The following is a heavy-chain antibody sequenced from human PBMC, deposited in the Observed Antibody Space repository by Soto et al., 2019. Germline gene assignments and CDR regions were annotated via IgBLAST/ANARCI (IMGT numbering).Heavy chain of an antibody. Sequence: GGSLRLSCAASGFTFSSYGMHWVRQAPGKGLEWVAVISYDGSNKYYADSVKGRFTISRDNSKNTLYLQMNSLRAEDTAVYYCAKVVTMPYYYYYGMDVWGQGTTVTVSS. J-gene: IGHJ6*02. D-gene: IGHD3-10*01. V-gene: IGHV3-30*18. CDR1: GFTFSSYG. CDR2: ISYDGSNK. CDR3: AKVVTMPYYYYYGMDV.